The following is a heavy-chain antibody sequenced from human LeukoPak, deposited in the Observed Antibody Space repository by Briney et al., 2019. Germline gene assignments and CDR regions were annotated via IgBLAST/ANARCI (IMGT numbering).Heavy chain of an antibody. J-gene: IGHJ6*02. D-gene: IGHD3-10*01. CDR2: ISSSGSTI. CDR1: GFTFSDYY. CDR3: ARYPSFGELFYYYYGMDV. V-gene: IGHV3-11*01. Sequence: PGGALRLSCAASGFTFSDYYMSWIRQAPGKGLQWGSYISSSGSTIYYADSVKGRFTISRGNAKNSLYLQMNSLRAADTAVYYCARYPSFGELFYYYYGMDVWGQGTTVTVSS.